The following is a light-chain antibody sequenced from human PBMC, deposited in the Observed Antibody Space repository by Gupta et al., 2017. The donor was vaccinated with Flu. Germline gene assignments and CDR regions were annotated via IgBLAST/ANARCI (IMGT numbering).Light chain of an antibody. Sequence: DIQMTQSPSSLSASVGDRVTITCRASQSINSYVNWYHQKPGKAPKLLIYAASSLQRGVPSRFRGSGSGTDFTLTISSLQPEDFATYYCQQSYSNPSRTFGQGTKLEIK. CDR1: QSINSY. CDR3: QQSYSNPSRT. J-gene: IGKJ2*02. V-gene: IGKV1-39*01. CDR2: AAS.